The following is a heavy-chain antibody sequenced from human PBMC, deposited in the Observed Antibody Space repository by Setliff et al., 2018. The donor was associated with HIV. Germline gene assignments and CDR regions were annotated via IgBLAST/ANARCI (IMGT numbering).Heavy chain of an antibody. CDR3: ARGLSSQTYWGTRPLGLDY. CDR1: SGSMTGHY. Sequence: PSETLSLTCSVSSGSMTGHYWTWVRQPPGKGLEWIGYLHSLGSSRVSDTPNYSPSLKSRITISLDTSKRQFSLTMTSVTAADTAVYYCARGLSSQTYWGTRPLGLDYLGQGSLVTVSS. CDR2: LHSLGSSRVSDTP. D-gene: IGHD2-2*01. J-gene: IGHJ4*01. V-gene: IGHV4-4*08.